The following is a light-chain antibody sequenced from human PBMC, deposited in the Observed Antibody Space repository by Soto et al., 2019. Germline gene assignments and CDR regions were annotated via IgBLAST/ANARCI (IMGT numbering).Light chain of an antibody. J-gene: IGKJ4*01. CDR3: QQSYTFPLT. V-gene: IGKV1D-12*01. CDR1: QDIDTW. CDR2: AAY. Sequence: IQMTQSPSSMSASVGDRVTITCRASQDIDTWLAWYQHKPGKAPNLLIYAAYSLQTGVPSRFRGSGSGTDFTLTIDSLQPEDFATYYCQQSYTFPLTFGGGTKVEI.